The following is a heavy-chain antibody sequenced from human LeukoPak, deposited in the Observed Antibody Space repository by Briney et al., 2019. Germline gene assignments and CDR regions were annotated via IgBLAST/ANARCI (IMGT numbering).Heavy chain of an antibody. Sequence: GASVKSSCEAFVVTFRRYAISWVRQAPGQGLEWMGGIIPIFGTANYAQKFQGRVTITADKSTRTPYMELRSLRSDDTAVYYCARDLYSGSYYSYGYWGQGTLVTVSS. V-gene: IGHV1-69*06. CDR3: ARDLYSGSYYSYGY. CDR1: VVTFRRYA. CDR2: IIPIFGTA. J-gene: IGHJ4*02. D-gene: IGHD1-26*01.